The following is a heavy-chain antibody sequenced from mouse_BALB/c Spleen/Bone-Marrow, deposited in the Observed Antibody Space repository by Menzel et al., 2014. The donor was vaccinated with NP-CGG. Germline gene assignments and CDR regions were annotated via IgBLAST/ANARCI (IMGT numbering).Heavy chain of an antibody. CDR3: ARARATSWFAY. CDR2: IWAGGNT. CDR1: GFSLTRYD. D-gene: IGHD3-1*01. Sequence: VQLQQSGPGLVAPSQSLSITCTVSGFSLTRYDVHWVRQPPGKGLEWLGVIWAGGNTNYNSALMSRLSISKDNSKSXVFLKMNSLENDDTATYYCARARATSWFAYWGQGTLVTVSA. J-gene: IGHJ3*01. V-gene: IGHV2-9*02.